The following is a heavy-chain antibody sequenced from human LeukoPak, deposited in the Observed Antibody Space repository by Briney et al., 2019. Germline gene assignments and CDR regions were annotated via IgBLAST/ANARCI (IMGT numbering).Heavy chain of an antibody. D-gene: IGHD5-18*01. Sequence: GESLTLSCAASGFTFSTYAMSWARQAPGKGLEWVSAISGSGGSTYYPDPEKGRFTISRDNSKQTLHLQINCPSAEDAAVYYFAKEGYRSGYAIDYWGQGTLVTVSS. CDR3: AKEGYRSGYAIDY. CDR1: GFTFSTYA. CDR2: ISGSGGST. J-gene: IGHJ4*02. V-gene: IGHV3-23*01.